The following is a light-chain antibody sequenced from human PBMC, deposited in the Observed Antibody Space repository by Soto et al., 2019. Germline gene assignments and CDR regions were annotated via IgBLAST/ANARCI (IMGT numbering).Light chain of an antibody. Sequence: EILLTQYPGTLSLSPGERATLSCRASQSVSSSYLAWYQQKPGQAPRLLIYGASSRATGIPERFSGSGSGTDFTLTISRLQPEDFAVYYCQQYGSSPVTFGHGTKVDIK. J-gene: IGKJ1*01. CDR3: QQYGSSPVT. CDR2: GAS. V-gene: IGKV3-20*01. CDR1: QSVSSSY.